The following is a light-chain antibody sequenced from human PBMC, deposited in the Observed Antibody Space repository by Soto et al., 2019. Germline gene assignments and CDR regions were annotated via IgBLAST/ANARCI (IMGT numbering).Light chain of an antibody. CDR3: QQFGSSSYT. J-gene: IGKJ2*01. CDR2: GAS. V-gene: IGKV3-20*01. CDR1: QSVSRNF. Sequence: EIVLTQSPGTLSLSPGERATLSCGASQSVSRNFLAWYQQKPGQAPRLLIYGASHRATGIPDRFSGSGSGTDFTLTISRLEPEDVAVYYCQQFGSSSYTFGQGTKLDIK.